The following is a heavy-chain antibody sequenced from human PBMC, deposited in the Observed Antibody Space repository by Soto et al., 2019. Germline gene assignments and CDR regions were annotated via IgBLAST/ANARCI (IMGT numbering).Heavy chain of an antibody. CDR1: GFTFSSYA. Sequence: GGSLRLSCAASGFTFSSYAMSWVRQAPGKGLERVSAISGSGGSTYYADSVKGRFTISRDNSKNTLYLQMNSLRAEDTATYYCAHRRGGYNWDDGYFDYWGQGTLVTVSS. V-gene: IGHV3-23*01. CDR3: AHRRGGYNWDDGYFDY. J-gene: IGHJ4*02. CDR2: ISGSGGST. D-gene: IGHD1-20*01.